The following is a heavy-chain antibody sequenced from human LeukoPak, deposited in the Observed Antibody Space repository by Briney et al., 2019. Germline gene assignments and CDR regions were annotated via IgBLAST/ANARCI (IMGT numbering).Heavy chain of an antibody. D-gene: IGHD2-8*01. V-gene: IGHV4-39*01. Sequence: SETLSLTCTVSGGSISSSSYYWGWIRQPPGKGLEWIGSIYYSGSTYYNPSLKSRVTISVDTSKNQFSLKLSSATAADTAVYYCARRTNSGDFDYWGQGTLVTVSS. CDR3: ARRTNSGDFDY. CDR1: GGSISSSSYY. J-gene: IGHJ4*02. CDR2: IYYSGST.